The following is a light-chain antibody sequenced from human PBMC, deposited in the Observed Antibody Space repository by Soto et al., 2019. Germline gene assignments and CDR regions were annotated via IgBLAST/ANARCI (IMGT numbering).Light chain of an antibody. Sequence: DVQMTQSPSTLSASVGDRVTITCRASESVSNWLAWYQQKPGKAPNLLIYKASSLESGVPPRFSGSGSGTEFTLTISSLQPDDFATYYCQQYNTYPRTFGQGTKVEIK. CDR2: KAS. CDR1: ESVSNW. V-gene: IGKV1-5*03. CDR3: QQYNTYPRT. J-gene: IGKJ1*01.